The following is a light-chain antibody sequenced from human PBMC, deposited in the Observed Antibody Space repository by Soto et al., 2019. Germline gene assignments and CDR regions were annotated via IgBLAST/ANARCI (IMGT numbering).Light chain of an antibody. J-gene: IGLJ1*01. CDR3: SSYTSSSTLV. Sequence: QSALTQPASVSGSPGRSITISCPGTRGEVGAYNFVSWYQQHPGKAPKLMICDVSNRPSGVSNRFSGSKSGNTASLTISGLQAEDEADYYCSSYTSSSTLVFGTGTKVTVL. V-gene: IGLV2-14*01. CDR2: DVS. CDR1: RGEVGAYNF.